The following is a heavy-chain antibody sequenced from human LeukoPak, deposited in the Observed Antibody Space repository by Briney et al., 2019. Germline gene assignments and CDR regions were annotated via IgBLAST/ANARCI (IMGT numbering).Heavy chain of an antibody. CDR3: AKRVGTGTTPTDY. CDR2: ISASGRNT. D-gene: IGHD1-1*01. CDR1: GFTFSNYA. V-gene: IGHV3-23*01. Sequence: GGSLRLSCAASGFTFSNYAMTWVRQAPGKGLELVSVISASGRNTDYADSVKGWFTISRDNSENTLSLLMNSLRAEDTAIYYCAKRVGTGTTPTDYWGQGTLVTVSS. J-gene: IGHJ4*02.